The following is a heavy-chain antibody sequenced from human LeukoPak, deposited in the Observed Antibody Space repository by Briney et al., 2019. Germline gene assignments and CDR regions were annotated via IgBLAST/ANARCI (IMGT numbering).Heavy chain of an antibody. CDR2: IRYDGSNK. J-gene: IGHJ6*03. CDR3: AKDLGVPAASPMDV. CDR1: GFTFSSYG. Sequence: SGGSLRLSCAASGFTFSSYGMHWVRQAPGKGLEWVAFIRYDGSNKYYADSVKGRFTISRDNSKNTLYLQMNSLRAEDTAVYYCAKDLGVPAASPMDVWGKGTTVTISS. V-gene: IGHV3-30*02. D-gene: IGHD2-2*01.